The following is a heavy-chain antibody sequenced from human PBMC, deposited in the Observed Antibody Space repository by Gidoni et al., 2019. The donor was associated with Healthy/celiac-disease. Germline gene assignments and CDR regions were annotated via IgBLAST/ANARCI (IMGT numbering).Heavy chain of an antibody. Sequence: EVQLVESGGGLVKPGGYLRLSCAASGFPSRNAWMNWVRQAPGKGLEWVGRIKSKTDGGTTDYAAPVKGRFTISRDDSKNTLYLQMNSLKTEDTAVYYCTTAEYYYDSSGYSLGYWGQGTLVTVSS. CDR1: GFPSRNAW. CDR2: IKSKTDGGTT. D-gene: IGHD3-22*01. CDR3: TTAEYYYDSSGYSLGY. V-gene: IGHV3-15*07. J-gene: IGHJ4*02.